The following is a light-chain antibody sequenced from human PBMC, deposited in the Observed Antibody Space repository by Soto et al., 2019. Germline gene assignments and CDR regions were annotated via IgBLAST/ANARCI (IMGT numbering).Light chain of an antibody. CDR3: QSYDRSLSGWV. CDR1: SSNIGAGYD. CDR2: GNS. V-gene: IGLV1-40*01. Sequence: QSVLTQPHSVSGAPGQRVTISCTGSSSNIGAGYDVHWYQQLPGTAPKLLIYGNSNRPSGVPDRFSGSKSGTSASLAITGLQAEDEADYYCQSYDRSLSGWVFGGGTKLTVL. J-gene: IGLJ3*02.